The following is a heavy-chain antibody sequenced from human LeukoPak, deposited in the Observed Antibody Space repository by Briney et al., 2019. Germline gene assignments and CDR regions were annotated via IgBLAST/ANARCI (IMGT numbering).Heavy chain of an antibody. CDR3: ARGPHGIAVVVVAATANWFDP. D-gene: IGHD2-15*01. Sequence: PGGPLRRTCAPTGVTFSSCSMNGVRQAPGKGLEWVSSISSSSSYIYYADSVKGRFTISRDNAKNSLYLQMNSLRAEDTAVYYCARGPHGIAVVVVAATANWFDPWGQGTLVTVSS. V-gene: IGHV3-21*01. CDR1: GVTFSSCS. J-gene: IGHJ5*02. CDR2: ISSSSSYI.